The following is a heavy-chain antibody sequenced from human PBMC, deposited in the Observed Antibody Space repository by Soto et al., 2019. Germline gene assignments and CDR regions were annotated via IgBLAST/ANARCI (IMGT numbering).Heavy chain of an antibody. CDR2: IYDSGSA. CDR1: GGSISVYY. V-gene: IGHV4-59*01. Sequence: SETLYFTCTISGGSISVYYWSLIRQPPGQALECIWYIYDSGSAYYNPSLRSRVIISADTSKNQISLKLTSATAADTAVYYCARGVGSTPPPYWARGTLVT. J-gene: IGHJ4*02. CDR3: ARGVGSTPPPY. D-gene: IGHD2-15*01.